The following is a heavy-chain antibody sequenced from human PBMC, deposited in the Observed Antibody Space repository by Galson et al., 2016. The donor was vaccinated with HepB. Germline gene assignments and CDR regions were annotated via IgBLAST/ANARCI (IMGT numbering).Heavy chain of an antibody. D-gene: IGHD6-13*01. CDR1: KFTFDDYA. J-gene: IGHJ4*02. Sequence: SLRLSCAASKFTFDDYAMHWVRQAPGKGLEWVSGISRDSGTIAYADSVKGRFTISRDNAKKSIYMEMNSLRPDDTALYYCAKGGFSEKIAAAGLDSWGQGTLVIVSS. V-gene: IGHV3-9*01. CDR2: ISRDSGTI. CDR3: AKGGFSEKIAAAGLDS.